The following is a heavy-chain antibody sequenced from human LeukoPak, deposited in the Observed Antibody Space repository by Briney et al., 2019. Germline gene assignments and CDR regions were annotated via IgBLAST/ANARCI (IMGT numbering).Heavy chain of an antibody. Sequence: SETLSLTCTVSGGSISSYYWSWIWQPPGKGLEWIGYIYYSGSTNYNPSLKSRVTISVDTSKNQFSLKLSSVTAADTAVYYCARLYYYGSGNDAFDIWGQGTMVTVSS. CDR1: GGSISSYY. V-gene: IGHV4-59*08. CDR2: IYYSGST. CDR3: ARLYYYGSGNDAFDI. D-gene: IGHD3-10*01. J-gene: IGHJ3*02.